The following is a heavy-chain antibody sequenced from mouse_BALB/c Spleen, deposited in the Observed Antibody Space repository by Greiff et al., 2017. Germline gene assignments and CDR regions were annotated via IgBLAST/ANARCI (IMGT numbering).Heavy chain of an antibody. D-gene: IGHD1-1*01. Sequence: QVQLQQSGAELVRPGASVKLSCKASGYTFTSYTMHWVKQRPGQGLEWIGYINPSSGYTNYNQKFKDKATLTADKSSSTAYMQLSSLTSEDSAVYYCARVHGSSLWYFDVWGAGTTVTVSS. CDR3: ARVHGSSLWYFDV. CDR2: INPSSGYT. J-gene: IGHJ1*01. V-gene: IGHV1S26*01. CDR1: GYTFTSYT.